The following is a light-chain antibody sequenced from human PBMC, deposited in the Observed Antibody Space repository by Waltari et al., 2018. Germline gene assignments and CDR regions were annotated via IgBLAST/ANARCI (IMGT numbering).Light chain of an antibody. J-gene: IGLJ1*01. CDR1: SSDVGGYDY. V-gene: IGLV2-11*01. Sequence: QSALTQPRSVSGSPGQSVTISCTGTSSDVGGYDYVSWYQQQSAKAPKLIIFGVTERPSVVPVRLSCSKSGNTASLTISWLQSEDEADYYCFSYAGSYTEVFGTGTTVTVL. CDR3: FSYAGSYTEV. CDR2: GVT.